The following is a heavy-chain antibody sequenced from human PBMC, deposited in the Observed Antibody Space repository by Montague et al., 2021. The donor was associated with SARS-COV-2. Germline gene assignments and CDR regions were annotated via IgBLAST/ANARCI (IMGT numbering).Heavy chain of an antibody. CDR1: GFTFSSYS. Sequence: SLRLSCAASGFTFSSYSMNWVRQAPGKGLEWVSYISSGSSTIYYADSVKGRFTISKDNAKNSLYLQMNSLRDEDTAVYYCARDPAIVATIYGMDVWGQGTTVTVSS. J-gene: IGHJ6*02. CDR2: ISSGSSTI. D-gene: IGHD5-12*01. CDR3: ARDPAIVATIYGMDV. V-gene: IGHV3-48*02.